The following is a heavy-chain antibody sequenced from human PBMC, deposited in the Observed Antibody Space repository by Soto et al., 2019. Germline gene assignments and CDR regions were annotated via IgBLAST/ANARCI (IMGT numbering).Heavy chain of an antibody. CDR3: VRENEMAGATSAFEY. CDR2: IDARSNYI. V-gene: IGHV3-21*06. J-gene: IGHJ4*02. Sequence: PGGSLRLSCEGSGVRFNSYSMNWVRQAPQKGLEWVSLIDARSNYIYYADSVKGRFTISRDNARNSLYLQMDSLRVEDTAVYYCVRENEMAGATSAFEYWGQGTPVTVSS. CDR1: GVRFNSYS. D-gene: IGHD1-26*01.